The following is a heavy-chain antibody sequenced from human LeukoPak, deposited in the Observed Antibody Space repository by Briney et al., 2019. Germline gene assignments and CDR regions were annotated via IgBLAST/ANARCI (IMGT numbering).Heavy chain of an antibody. CDR2: IYYSGST. J-gene: IGHJ4*02. Sequence: SETLSLTCTVSGGSISSSSYYWGWIRQPPGKGLEWIGSIYYSGSTYYNPSLKSRVTISVDTSKNQFSLKLSSVTAADTAVYYSARRALPSSGFDYWGQGTLVTVSS. CDR1: GGSISSSSYY. D-gene: IGHD6-19*01. V-gene: IGHV4-39*01. CDR3: ARRALPSSGFDY.